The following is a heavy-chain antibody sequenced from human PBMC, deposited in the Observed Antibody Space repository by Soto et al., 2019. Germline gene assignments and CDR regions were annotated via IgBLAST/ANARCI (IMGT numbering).Heavy chain of an antibody. D-gene: IGHD3-10*01. Sequence: PSETLYLTCAVSGGSISSSNWCSWVRQSPGKGREWVGEIYHSGSTNHNPSLKSRVTISVDKSKNQFSLKLSSVTAADTAVYYCARLQYYFNSESSFYYFDYWGQGTLVTVSS. CDR1: GGSISSSNW. CDR3: ARLQYYFNSESSFYYFDY. V-gene: IGHV4-4*02. J-gene: IGHJ4*02. CDR2: IYHSGST.